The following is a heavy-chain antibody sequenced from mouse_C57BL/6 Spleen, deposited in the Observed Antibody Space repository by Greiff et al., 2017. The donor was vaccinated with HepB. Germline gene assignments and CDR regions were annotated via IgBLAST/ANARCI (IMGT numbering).Heavy chain of an antibody. Sequence: QVQLKQPGAELVRPGSSVKLSCKASGYTFTSYWMDWVKQRPGQGLEWIGNIYPSDSETHYNQKFKDKATLTVDKSSSTAYMQLSSLTSEDSAVYYCARVYYGYDDAWGQGTTLTVSS. CDR1: GYTFTSYW. V-gene: IGHV1-61*01. J-gene: IGHJ2*01. CDR3: ARVYYGYDDA. CDR2: IYPSDSET. D-gene: IGHD2-2*01.